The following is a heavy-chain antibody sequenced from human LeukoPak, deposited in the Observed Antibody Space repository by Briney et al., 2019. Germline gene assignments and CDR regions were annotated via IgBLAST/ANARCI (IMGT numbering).Heavy chain of an antibody. CDR3: ARGTDGDYLIDY. J-gene: IGHJ4*02. V-gene: IGHV1-18*01. CDR1: GYTFTSYG. CDR2: ISAYNGNT. Sequence: ASVKVSCKASGYTFTSYGISWVRQAPGQGLEWMGWISAYNGNTNYAQKFQGRVTMTRDTSISTAYMELSRLRSDDTAVYYCARGTDGDYLIDYWGQGTLVTVSS. D-gene: IGHD4-17*01.